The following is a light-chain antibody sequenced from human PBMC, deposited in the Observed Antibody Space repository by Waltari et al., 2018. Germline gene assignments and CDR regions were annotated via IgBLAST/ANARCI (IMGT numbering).Light chain of an antibody. Sequence: EIVMTQSPVTLSVSPGERVTLSCRASQSIGSHLAWYQQKPGQPPRLLIYGASTRASGIPARFSGSVSETDFTLTISSLQAEDSALYYCQQYHNWPRGMFGQGTKVEFK. CDR3: QQYHNWPRGM. CDR2: GAS. CDR1: QSIGSH. V-gene: IGKV3-15*01. J-gene: IGKJ1*01.